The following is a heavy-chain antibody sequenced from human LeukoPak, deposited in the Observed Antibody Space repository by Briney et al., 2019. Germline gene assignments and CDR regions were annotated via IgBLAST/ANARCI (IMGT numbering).Heavy chain of an antibody. CDR2: IKSKTDGGTT. J-gene: IGHJ4*02. D-gene: IGHD3-10*01. CDR3: TTSFPGSYPGY. Sequence: PGGSRRLSCAASGFTFSNAWMSWVRQAPGKGLGWVGRIKSKTDGGTTDYAAPVKGRYTISRDDSKNTLYLQMNSLKTEDTAVYYCTTSFPGSYPGYWGQGTLVTVSS. V-gene: IGHV3-15*01. CDR1: GFTFSNAW.